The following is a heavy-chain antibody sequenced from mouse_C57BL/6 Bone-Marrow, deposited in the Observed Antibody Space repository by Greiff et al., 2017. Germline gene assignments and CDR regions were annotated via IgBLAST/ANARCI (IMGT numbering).Heavy chain of an antibody. CDR2: ISSGSSTI. D-gene: IGHD1-1*02. Sequence: EVQRVEPGGGLVKPGGSLKLSCAASGFTFSDYGMHWVRQAPEKGLEWVAYISSGSSTIYYDDTVKGRFTISRDNAKNTLFLQMTSLRSEDTAMYYCARWWGLAYWGQGTLVTVSA. V-gene: IGHV5-17*01. CDR3: ARWWGLAY. CDR1: GFTFSDYG. J-gene: IGHJ3*01.